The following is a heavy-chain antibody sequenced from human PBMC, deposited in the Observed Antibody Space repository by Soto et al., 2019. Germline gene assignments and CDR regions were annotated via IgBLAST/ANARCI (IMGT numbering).Heavy chain of an antibody. Sequence: LRLSCAASGFTFSSYWMHWVRQAPGKGLVWVSRINSDGSSTSYADSVKGRFTISRDNAKNTLYLQMNSLRAEDTAVYYCARAARYYDFWSGYQDTANWFDPWGQGTLVTVSS. CDR3: ARAARYYDFWSGYQDTANWFDP. V-gene: IGHV3-74*01. CDR1: GFTFSSYW. J-gene: IGHJ5*02. D-gene: IGHD3-3*01. CDR2: INSDGSST.